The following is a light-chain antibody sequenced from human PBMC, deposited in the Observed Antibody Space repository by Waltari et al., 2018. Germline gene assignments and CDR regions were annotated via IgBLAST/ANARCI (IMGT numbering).Light chain of an antibody. CDR2: RAA. CDR1: QRIGDW. CDR3: HQYLSSST. J-gene: IGKJ3*01. Sequence: DIQLTQLPPTLSASIGDRDPITCRASQRIGDWWAWYQQKPGKAPKLLVQRAATLENGVPSRFSGRESGTEFTLTINNLQPDDFATYFCHQYLSSSTFGAGTTVDFK. V-gene: IGKV1-5*03.